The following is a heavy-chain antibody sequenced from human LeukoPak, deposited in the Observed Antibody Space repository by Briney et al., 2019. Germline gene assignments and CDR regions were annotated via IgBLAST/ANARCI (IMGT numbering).Heavy chain of an antibody. CDR2: IYPGDSDT. D-gene: IGHD5-18*01. CDR1: GGTFSSYA. Sequence: ASVKVSCKASGGTFSSYAISWVRQMPGKGLEWMGIIYPGDSDTRYSPSFQGQVTISADKSISTAYLQWSSLKASDTAMYYCARHTGSGDTAMVTPSYYGMDVWGQGTTVTVSS. V-gene: IGHV5-51*01. J-gene: IGHJ6*02. CDR3: ARHTGSGDTAMVTPSYYGMDV.